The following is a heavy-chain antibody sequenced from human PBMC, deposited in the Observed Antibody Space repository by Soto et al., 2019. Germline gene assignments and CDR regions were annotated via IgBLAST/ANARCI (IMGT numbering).Heavy chain of an antibody. Sequence: QVQLVQSGAEVKKPGASVKVSCKASGYTFTSYGISWVRQAPGQGLEWMGWISAYNGNTNYAQKLQGRVTMTTDTSTSTAYVELRSLRSDDTAVYYCARGGLNYGDGSDYYYYGMDVWGQGTTVTVSS. J-gene: IGHJ6*02. CDR1: GYTFTSYG. CDR3: ARGGLNYGDGSDYYYYGMDV. D-gene: IGHD4-17*01. V-gene: IGHV1-18*01. CDR2: ISAYNGNT.